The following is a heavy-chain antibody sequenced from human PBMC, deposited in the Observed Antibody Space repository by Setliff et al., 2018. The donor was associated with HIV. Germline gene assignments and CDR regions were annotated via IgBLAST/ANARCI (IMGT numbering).Heavy chain of an antibody. D-gene: IGHD1-26*01. CDR1: GGSISSDY. CDR3: ARDRRDDYYLTAYFDS. J-gene: IGHJ4*02. Sequence: PSETLSLTCTVSGGSISSDYWTWIRQPPGKGLEWIGYTYYTGSTNYNPSLNSRVAIFLDTSKNQFSLELTSVTATDTAVYYCARDRRDDYYLTAYFDSLGQGTVVTVSS. CDR2: TYYTGST. V-gene: IGHV4-4*08.